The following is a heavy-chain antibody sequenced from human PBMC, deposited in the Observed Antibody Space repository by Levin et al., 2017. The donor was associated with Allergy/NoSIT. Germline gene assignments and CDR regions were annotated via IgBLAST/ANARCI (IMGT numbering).Heavy chain of an antibody. CDR3: AKIGDCSSGVCFWETLHDAFDV. V-gene: IGHV3-30*18. D-gene: IGHD2-21*02. J-gene: IGHJ3*01. Sequence: GGSLRLSCAASGFTFNKFGMHWVRQGPGKGLEWVAVISFDASQEYYADSVKGRFTISRDNSKNTLYLQMNSLRPEDTAVYFCAKIGDCSSGVCFWETLHDAFDVWVQGTMVSVSS. CDR1: GFTFNKFG. CDR2: ISFDASQE.